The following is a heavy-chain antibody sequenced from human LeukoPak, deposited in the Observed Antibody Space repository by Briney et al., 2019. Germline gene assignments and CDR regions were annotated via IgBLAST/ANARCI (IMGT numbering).Heavy chain of an antibody. CDR1: GYSINSGYH. J-gene: IGHJ4*02. CDR3: ARHYLYDTSGDGTYYFDY. D-gene: IGHD3-22*01. V-gene: IGHV4-38-2*02. Sequence: SETVSLTCIVSGYSINSGYHWGWIRQPPGKGLEWIGSIYHSGSTYYNPSLKSRVTISIDTSKNQFSLKLSSVAAADTAVYYCARHYLYDTSGDGTYYFDYWGQGTLVTVSS. CDR2: IYHSGST.